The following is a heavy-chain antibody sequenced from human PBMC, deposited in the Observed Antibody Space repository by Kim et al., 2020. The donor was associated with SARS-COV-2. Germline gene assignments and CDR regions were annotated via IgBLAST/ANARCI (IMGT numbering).Heavy chain of an antibody. V-gene: IGHV3-48*02. D-gene: IGHD5-12*01. CDR2: ISSSSSTI. CDR3: ARPRDGYNYELFDY. Sequence: GGSLRLSCAASGFTFSSYSMNWVRQAPGKGLEWVSYISSSSSTIYYADSVKGRFTISRDNAKNSLYLQMNSLRDEDTAVYYCARPRDGYNYELFDYWGQGTLVTVSS. J-gene: IGHJ4*02. CDR1: GFTFSSYS.